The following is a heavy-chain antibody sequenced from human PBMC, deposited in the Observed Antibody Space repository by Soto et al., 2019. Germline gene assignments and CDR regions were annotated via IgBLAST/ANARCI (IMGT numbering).Heavy chain of an antibody. V-gene: IGHV2-5*02. Sequence: QITLKESGPTLVKPTQTLTLTCTFSGFSLSTSGVGVGWIRQPPGKALEWLALIYWDDDKRYSPSLKSRLTLTTPTSTTHPALTLTTLAPLDTSTYYCAHTLLSFREPNWFDPWGQGTLVTVSS. J-gene: IGHJ5*02. CDR1: GFSLSTSGVG. CDR2: IYWDDDK. CDR3: AHTLLSFREPNWFDP. D-gene: IGHD3-10*01.